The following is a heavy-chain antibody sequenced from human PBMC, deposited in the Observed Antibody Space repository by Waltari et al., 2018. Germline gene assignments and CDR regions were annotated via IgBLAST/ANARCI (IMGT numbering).Heavy chain of an antibody. CDR1: GGSISSGSYY. J-gene: IGHJ3*02. D-gene: IGHD2-2*02. CDR2: IYTSGST. V-gene: IGHV4-61*02. Sequence: QVQLQESGPGLVKPSQTLSLTCTVSGGSISSGSYYWSWIRQPAGKGLEWIGRIYTSGSTNKHPALKSRVTISVDTSKNQFSLKLSSVTAADTAVYYCARTYCSSTSCYMDAFDIWGQGTMVTVSS. CDR3: ARTYCSSTSCYMDAFDI.